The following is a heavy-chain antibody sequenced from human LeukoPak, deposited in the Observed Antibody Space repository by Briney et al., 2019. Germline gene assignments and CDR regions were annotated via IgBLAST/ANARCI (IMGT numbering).Heavy chain of an antibody. CDR3: ARPRSSGWYLGNAFDI. J-gene: IGHJ3*02. D-gene: IGHD6-19*01. CDR2: IYYSGST. CDR1: GGSISSSSYY. Sequence: SETLSLTCTVSGGSISSSSYYWGWIRQPPGKGLEWIGSIYYSGSTYYNPSLKSRVTISVDTSKNQCSLKLSSVTAADTAVYYCARPRSSGWYLGNAFDIWGQGTMVTVSS. V-gene: IGHV4-39*01.